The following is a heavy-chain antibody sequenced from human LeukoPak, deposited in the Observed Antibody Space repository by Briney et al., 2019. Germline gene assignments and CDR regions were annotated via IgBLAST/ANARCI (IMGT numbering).Heavy chain of an antibody. CDR3: ARYCSGGSCYSSYWFDP. CDR2: IYHSGST. D-gene: IGHD2-15*01. CDR1: GGSISSSNW. V-gene: IGHV4-4*02. J-gene: IGHJ5*02. Sequence: SGTLSLTCAIPGGSISSSNWWSWVRQPPGKELEWIGEIYHSGSTNYNPSLKSRVTISVDKSKNQFSLKLSSVTAADTAVYYCARYCSGGSCYSSYWFDPWGQGTLVTVSS.